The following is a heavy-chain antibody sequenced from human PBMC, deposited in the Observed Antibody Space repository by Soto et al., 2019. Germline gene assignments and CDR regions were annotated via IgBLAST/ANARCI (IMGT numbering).Heavy chain of an antibody. CDR2: IIPIFGTA. CDR1: GGTFSSYA. D-gene: IGHD4-4*01. J-gene: IGHJ6*02. V-gene: IGHV1-69*06. CDR3: ARGKGTVTHTVYYYYYGMDV. Sequence: ASVKVSCKASGGTFSSYAISWVRQAPGQGLEWMGGIIPIFGTANYAQKFQGRVTITADKSTSTAYMELSSLRSEDTAVYYCARGKGTVTHTVYYYYYGMDVWGQGTTVTVSS.